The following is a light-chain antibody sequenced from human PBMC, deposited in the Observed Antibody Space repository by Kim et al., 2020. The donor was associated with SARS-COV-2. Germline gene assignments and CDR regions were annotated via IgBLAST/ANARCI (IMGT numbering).Light chain of an antibody. CDR3: QQYNAYPWT. V-gene: IGKV1-5*03. Sequence: ASVGDRVTITCRASQSVYTWLAWYQQKPGKTPNLLIYKASYLQNGAPSRFSGSGSGTEFTLTINSLQPDDFATYYCQQYNAYPWTFGQGAKVDIK. CDR2: KAS. CDR1: QSVYTW. J-gene: IGKJ1*01.